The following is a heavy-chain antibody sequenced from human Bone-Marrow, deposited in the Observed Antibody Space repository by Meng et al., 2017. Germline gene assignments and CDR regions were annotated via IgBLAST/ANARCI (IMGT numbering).Heavy chain of an antibody. Sequence: GESLKISCAASGFTFSSYWMSWVRQAPGKGLEWVANIKQDGSEKYYVDSVKGRFTISRDNAKNSLYLQMNSLRAEDTAVYYCARERYSSGWYNYWGQGTLVTVS. CDR2: IKQDGSEK. CDR3: ARERYSSGWYNY. CDR1: GFTFSSYW. D-gene: IGHD6-19*01. J-gene: IGHJ4*02. V-gene: IGHV3-7*01.